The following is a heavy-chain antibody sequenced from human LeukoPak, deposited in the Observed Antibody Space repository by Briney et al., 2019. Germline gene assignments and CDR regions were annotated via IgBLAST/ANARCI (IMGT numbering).Heavy chain of an antibody. CDR3: ARVGGVVIAHNWFDP. D-gene: IGHD2-21*01. CDR2: ISAYNGNT. CDR1: GYTFTSYG. Sequence: ASVKVSCKASGYTFTSYGISWVRQAPGQGLEWMGWISAYNGNTNYAQKLQGRVTMTTDTSTSTAYMELRSLRSDDTAVYYCARVGGVVIAHNWFDPWGQGTLVTVSS. V-gene: IGHV1-18*01. J-gene: IGHJ5*02.